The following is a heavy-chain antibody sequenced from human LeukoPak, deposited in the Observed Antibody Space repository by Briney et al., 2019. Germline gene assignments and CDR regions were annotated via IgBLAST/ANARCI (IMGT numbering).Heavy chain of an antibody. CDR1: GYTFTGYY. Sequence: GASVKVSCKASGYTFTGYYMHWVRQAPGQGLEWMGWINTNTGNPTYAQGFTGRFVFSLDTSVSTAYLQISSLKAEDTAVYYCARRGHSSSFVFDYWGQGTLVTVSS. J-gene: IGHJ4*02. D-gene: IGHD3-22*01. CDR2: INTNTGNP. CDR3: ARRGHSSSFVFDY. V-gene: IGHV7-4-1*02.